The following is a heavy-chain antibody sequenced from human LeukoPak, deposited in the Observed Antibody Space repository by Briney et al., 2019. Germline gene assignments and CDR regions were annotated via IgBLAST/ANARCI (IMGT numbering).Heavy chain of an antibody. Sequence: GGSLRLSCAASGFTFSSYAMSWVRLAPGKGLKWVSSISGGDGSTYYANSVKGRFTISRDNSKNTLYLQMNSLRAEDTAVYYCANHWNYYLDVWGKGTTVTISS. CDR1: GFTFSSYA. J-gene: IGHJ6*03. V-gene: IGHV3-23*01. CDR3: ANHWNYYLDV. D-gene: IGHD1-1*01. CDR2: ISGGDGST.